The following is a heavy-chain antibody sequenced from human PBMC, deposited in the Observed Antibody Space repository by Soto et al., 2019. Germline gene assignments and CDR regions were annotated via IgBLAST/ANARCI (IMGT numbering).Heavy chain of an antibody. CDR3: ARGARDCSGGSCYFDY. V-gene: IGHV3-74*01. CDR1: GFPFSNYW. CDR2: LNSDGSST. J-gene: IGHJ4*02. D-gene: IGHD2-15*01. Sequence: EVQLVESGGGSVQPGGSRRLSCAASGFPFSNYWRHWVRQPPGKGLMWFSRLNSDGSSTTYANSVKGRSPIFRDNAKNTLYLQMSGLRAEDTAVYYCARGARDCSGGSCYFDYWGQGTLVTVSS.